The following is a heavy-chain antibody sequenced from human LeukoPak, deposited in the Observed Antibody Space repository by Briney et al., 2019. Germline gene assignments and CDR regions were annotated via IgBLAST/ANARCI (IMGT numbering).Heavy chain of an antibody. CDR2: IYYTGIT. CDR1: GGSITTYD. V-gene: IGHV4-59*08. J-gene: IGHJ5*02. D-gene: IGHD3-16*01. CDR3: ARHYSISGGRLSGYWLDP. Sequence: SETLSLTCTVSGGSITTYDWSWIRQPPGKGLEWIAYIYYTGITDYNPSLKSRVTISVDTSKNQVSLKMSSVTAADTAVYYCARHYSISGGRLSGYWLDPWGQGTLVTVSS.